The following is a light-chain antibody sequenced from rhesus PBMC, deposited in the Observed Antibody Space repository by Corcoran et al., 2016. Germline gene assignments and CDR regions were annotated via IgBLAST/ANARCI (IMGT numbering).Light chain of an antibody. Sequence: DIQMTQSPSSLSASVGDRVTITCRASQGVSSYLAWYQQKPGKAPKSLFYHASNLENGVPSRFGGNGSGTEFTLTISSLQPEDFATYYCQQYHSDPPTFGGGTTVEIK. CDR2: HAS. CDR3: QQYHSDPPT. V-gene: IGKV1-37*01. CDR1: QGVSSY. J-gene: IGKJ4*01.